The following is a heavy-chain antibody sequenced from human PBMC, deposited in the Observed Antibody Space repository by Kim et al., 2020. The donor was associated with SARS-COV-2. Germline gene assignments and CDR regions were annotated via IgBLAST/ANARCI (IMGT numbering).Heavy chain of an antibody. V-gene: IGHV1-18*01. J-gene: IGHJ6*02. CDR3: ARKWIQLSSYYYYGMDV. Sequence: ASVKVSCKASGYTFTSYGISWVRQAPGQGLEWMGWISAYNGNTNYAQKLQGRVTMTTDTSTSTAYMELRSLRSDDTAVYYCARKWIQLSSYYYYGMDVWGQGPTVTVSS. CDR1: GYTFTSYG. CDR2: ISAYNGNT. D-gene: IGHD5-18*01.